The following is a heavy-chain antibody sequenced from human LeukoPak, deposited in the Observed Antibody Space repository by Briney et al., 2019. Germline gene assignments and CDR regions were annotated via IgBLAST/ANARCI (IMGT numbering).Heavy chain of an antibody. CDR3: AKDVTYSSSWSSWFDH. CDR1: GFTFDDYA. Sequence: GGSLRLSCAASGFTFDDYAMHWVRQAPGKGLEWVSGISWNSGSIGYADSVKGRSTISRDNAKNSLYLQMNSLRAEDTALYYCAKDVTYSSSWSSWFDHWGQGTLVTVSS. J-gene: IGHJ5*02. CDR2: ISWNSGSI. V-gene: IGHV3-9*01. D-gene: IGHD6-13*01.